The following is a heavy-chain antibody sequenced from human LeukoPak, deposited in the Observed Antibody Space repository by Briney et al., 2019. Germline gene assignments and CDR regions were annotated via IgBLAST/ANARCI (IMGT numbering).Heavy chain of an antibody. V-gene: IGHV3-9*01. J-gene: IGHJ5*02. D-gene: IGHD6-13*01. CDR3: AKDIEAAFGTPLNWFDP. Sequence: GGSLRLSCAASGFTFDDYAMPWVRQAPGKGLEWVSGISWNSGSIGYADSVKGRFTISRDNAKNSLYLQMNSLRAEDTALYYCAKDIEAAFGTPLNWFDPWGQGTLVTVSS. CDR2: ISWNSGSI. CDR1: GFTFDDYA.